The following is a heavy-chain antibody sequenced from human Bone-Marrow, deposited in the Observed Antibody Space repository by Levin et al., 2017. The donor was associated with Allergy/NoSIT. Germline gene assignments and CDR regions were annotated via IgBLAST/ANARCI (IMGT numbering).Heavy chain of an antibody. CDR3: ARTVVPEY. J-gene: IGHJ4*02. Sequence: PGGSLRLSCAASGFTFSSFAMSWVRQAPGKGLEWVSTIGDDGENTYYADSVKGRFTISRDNSKNTLFLQMNSLRAGDTAVYYCARTVVPEYWGQGTLVTVSS. D-gene: IGHD4-23*01. V-gene: IGHV3-23*01. CDR2: IGDDGENT. CDR1: GFTFSSFA.